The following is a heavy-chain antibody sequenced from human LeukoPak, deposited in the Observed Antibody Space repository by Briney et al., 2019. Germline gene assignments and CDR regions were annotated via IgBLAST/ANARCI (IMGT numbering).Heavy chain of an antibody. CDR3: AARYSLYCSSTSCPSGIDY. V-gene: IGHV1-69*05. J-gene: IGHJ4*02. D-gene: IGHD2-2*01. CDR1: GGTFSSYA. Sequence: ASVKVSCKASGGTFSSYAISWVRQAPGQGLEWMGGIIPIFGTANYAQKFQGRVTITTDESTSTAYMELSSLRSEDTAVYYCAARYSLYCSSTSCPSGIDYWGQGTLVTVSS. CDR2: IIPIFGTA.